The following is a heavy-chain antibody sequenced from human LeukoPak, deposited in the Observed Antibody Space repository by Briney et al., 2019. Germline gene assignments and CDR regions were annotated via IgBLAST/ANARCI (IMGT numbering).Heavy chain of an antibody. D-gene: IGHD4-17*01. CDR2: IDSSGSL. CDR3: ARLIDYGGYYFYYYMDV. CDR1: GGSVSSSDSY. J-gene: IGHJ6*03. V-gene: IGHV4-39*02. Sequence: TPSDTLPLTCTVSGGSVSSSDSYWGWIRQPPGKGLEWIGIIDSSGSLHYTPVLKSRVTISVDTSKSHFSLQLSSVTAADTAVYYCARLIDYGGYYFYYYMDVWGKGTTVTVPS.